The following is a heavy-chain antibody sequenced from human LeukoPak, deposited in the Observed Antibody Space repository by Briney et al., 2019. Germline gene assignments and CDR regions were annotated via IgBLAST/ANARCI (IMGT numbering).Heavy chain of an antibody. CDR2: IYHSGST. CDR3: ARTAPPRGWFDP. J-gene: IGHJ5*02. Sequence: SETLSLTCTVSGASISNFYWSWIRQPPGKGLEWIGYIYHSGSTYYNPSLKSRVTISVDRSKNQFSLKLSSVTAADTAVYYCARTAPPRGWFDPWGQGTLVTVSS. D-gene: IGHD3-10*01. CDR1: GASISNFY. V-gene: IGHV4-59*12.